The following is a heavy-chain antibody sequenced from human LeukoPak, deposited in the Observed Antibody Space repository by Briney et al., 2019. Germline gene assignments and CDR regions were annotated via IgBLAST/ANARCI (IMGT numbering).Heavy chain of an antibody. V-gene: IGHV4-34*01. CDR2: INHSGST. J-gene: IGHJ4*02. CDR1: GGSFSGYY. CDR3: AVRIAALVDY. Sequence: SETLSLTCAVYGGSFSGYYWSWIRQPPGKVLEWIGEINHSGSTNYNPSLKRRVIISVDTSKNQFSLKLSSVTAADTAVYYCAVRIAALVDYWGQGTLVTVSS. D-gene: IGHD6-6*01.